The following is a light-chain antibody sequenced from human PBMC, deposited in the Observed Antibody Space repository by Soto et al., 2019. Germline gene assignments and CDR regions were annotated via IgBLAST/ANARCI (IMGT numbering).Light chain of an antibody. CDR3: SSYTGSNTLV. CDR2: GVD. V-gene: IGLV2-14*01. J-gene: IGLJ1*01. Sequence: QSVVAQPSSVSGSPGQSTIISCTGTRSDVGGYNYVSWYQQHPDKAPKFLIYGVDNRASGVSHRFSGSMSGNTASLNSSGLQAEDEADYYCSSYTGSNTLVFGTRTKLTVL. CDR1: RSDVGGYNY.